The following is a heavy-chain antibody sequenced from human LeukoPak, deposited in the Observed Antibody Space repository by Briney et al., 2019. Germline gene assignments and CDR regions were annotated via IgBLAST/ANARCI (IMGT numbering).Heavy chain of an antibody. V-gene: IGHV3-23*01. Sequence: QTGGSLRLSCAVSGFTFSSYAISWVRQAPGKGLEWVSAISGSGGSTYYADSVKGRFTISRDNSKNTLYLQMNSLRAEDTAVYYCAKVGATYYYDSSGYADSWGQGTLVTVSS. CDR2: ISGSGGST. D-gene: IGHD3-22*01. CDR1: GFTFSSYA. J-gene: IGHJ4*02. CDR3: AKVGATYYYDSSGYADS.